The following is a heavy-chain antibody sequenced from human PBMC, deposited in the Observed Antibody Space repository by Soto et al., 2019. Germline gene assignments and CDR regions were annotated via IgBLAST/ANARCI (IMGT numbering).Heavy chain of an antibody. V-gene: IGHV3-7*04. CDR2: IKQDGSEK. CDR3: ARSNNLAY. Sequence: EVPVVESGGGLVQPGGSLRLSCVASGFTFSNFWMSWVRQSPGKGLEWVANIKQDGSEKHYLDSVKGRFTISRDNAENSLYLEMNSLRPEDTAVYYCARSNNLAYWGQGTLVTVSS. J-gene: IGHJ4*02. CDR1: GFTFSNFW.